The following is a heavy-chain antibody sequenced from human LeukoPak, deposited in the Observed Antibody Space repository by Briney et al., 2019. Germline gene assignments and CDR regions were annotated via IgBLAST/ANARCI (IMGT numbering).Heavy chain of an antibody. J-gene: IGHJ4*02. CDR2: IYYSGST. Sequence: SETLSLTCTVSGGSISSGSYYWSWIRQPPGKGLEWIGYIYYSGSTNYNPSLKSRVTISVDTSKNQFSLKLSSVTAADTAVYYCARKWGTGPDYFDYWGQGTLVTVSS. V-gene: IGHV4-61*01. CDR1: GGSISSGSYY. D-gene: IGHD2-8*02. CDR3: ARKWGTGPDYFDY.